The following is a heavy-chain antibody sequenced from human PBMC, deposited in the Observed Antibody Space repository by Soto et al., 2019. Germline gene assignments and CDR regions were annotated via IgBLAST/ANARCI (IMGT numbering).Heavy chain of an antibody. Sequence: PSETLSLTCAVSGGSISSSGYSWSWIRQPPGKGLEWIGYIYHSGSTYYNPSLKSRVTISVDRSKNQFSLKLSSVTAADTAVYYCARGPPFHWGQGTLVTVSS. V-gene: IGHV4-30-2*01. CDR3: ARGPPFH. CDR1: GGSISSSGYS. D-gene: IGHD3-16*01. CDR2: IYHSGST. J-gene: IGHJ4*02.